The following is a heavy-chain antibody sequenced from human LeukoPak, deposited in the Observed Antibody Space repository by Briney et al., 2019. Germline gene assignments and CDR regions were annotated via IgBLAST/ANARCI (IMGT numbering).Heavy chain of an antibody. Sequence: SETLSLTCTGSGVSISSYYWSWIRQPAGKGLEWIGRIYTSGSTNYNPSLKSRVTMSVDTSKNQFSLKLSSVPAADTAVYYCARVGFGELLGAFDIWGQGTMVTVSS. J-gene: IGHJ3*02. D-gene: IGHD3-10*01. CDR1: GVSISSYY. V-gene: IGHV4-4*07. CDR2: IYTSGST. CDR3: ARVGFGELLGAFDI.